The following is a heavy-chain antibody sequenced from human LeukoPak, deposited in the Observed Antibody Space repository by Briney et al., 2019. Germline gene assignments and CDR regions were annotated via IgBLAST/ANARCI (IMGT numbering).Heavy chain of an antibody. J-gene: IGHJ3*02. Sequence: GGSLRLSCAASGFTVSSNYMSWVRQAPGKGLEWVSVIYSGGSTYYADSVKGRFTISRDNSKNTLYLQMNSLRAEDTAVYFCARGLNNRKSGRRFDIFEIWGQGTMVTVSS. V-gene: IGHV3-53*01. CDR1: GFTVSSNY. CDR2: IYSGGST. CDR3: ARGLNNRKSGRRFDIFEI. D-gene: IGHD1-14*01.